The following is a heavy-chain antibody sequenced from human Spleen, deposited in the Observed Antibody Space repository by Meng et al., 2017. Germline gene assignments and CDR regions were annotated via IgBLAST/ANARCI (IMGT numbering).Heavy chain of an antibody. CDR3: ARAKSSGWYSGYYYGMDV. CDR1: GFTFSSYS. CDR2: ISSSSSYI. V-gene: IGHV3-21*01. J-gene: IGHJ6*02. D-gene: IGHD6-19*01. Sequence: GESLKTSCDASGFTFSSYSMNWVRQAPGKGLEWVSSISSSSSYIYYADSVKGRFTISRDNAKNTLYQQMNSLRAEDTAVYYCARAKSSGWYSGYYYGMDVWGQGTTVTVSS.